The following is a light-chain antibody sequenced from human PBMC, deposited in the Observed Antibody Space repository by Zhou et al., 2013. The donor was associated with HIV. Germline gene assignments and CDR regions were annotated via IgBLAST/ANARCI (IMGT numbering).Light chain of an antibody. Sequence: AIRMTQSPSTLSASTGDRVIITCRASQSIANYLGWYQQKPGKAPKLLVYAASSLQSGVPSRFSGSGSGTEFTLTISCLQSEDFGSYYCHQYYSSPFTFGRRDRG. CDR3: HQYYSSPFT. J-gene: IGKJ4*01. V-gene: IGKV1-8*01. CDR2: AAS. CDR1: QSIANY.